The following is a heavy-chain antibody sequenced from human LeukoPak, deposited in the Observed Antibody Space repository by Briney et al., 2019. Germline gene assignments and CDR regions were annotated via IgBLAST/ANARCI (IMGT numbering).Heavy chain of an antibody. Sequence: SETLSLTCTVSGGSISSGSYYWSWIRQPAGKGLEWIGRIYTSGSTNYNPSLKSRVTISVDTSKNQFSLKLSSVTAADTAVYYCARGGLVYSLFGFDYWGQGTLVTVSS. CDR3: ARGGLVYSLFGFDY. CDR1: GGSISSGSYY. D-gene: IGHD3-3*01. J-gene: IGHJ4*02. CDR2: IYTSGST. V-gene: IGHV4-61*02.